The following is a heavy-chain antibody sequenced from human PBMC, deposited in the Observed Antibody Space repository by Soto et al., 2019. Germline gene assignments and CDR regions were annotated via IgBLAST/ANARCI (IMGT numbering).Heavy chain of an antibody. CDR3: TKDGQWSSRLAEDY. J-gene: IGHJ4*02. D-gene: IGHD6-13*01. CDR2: SSGSGDNT. V-gene: IGHV3-23*01. Sequence: EVQLLESGGGLVQPGGSLRLSCAASGFTFRSYAMSWARQAPGKGLEWVSASSGSGDNTYYADSVKGRFTISRDNSKNMLYLQMSSLTAEEAAIYYSTKDGQWSSRLAEDYWGQGALVTVSS. CDR1: GFTFRSYA.